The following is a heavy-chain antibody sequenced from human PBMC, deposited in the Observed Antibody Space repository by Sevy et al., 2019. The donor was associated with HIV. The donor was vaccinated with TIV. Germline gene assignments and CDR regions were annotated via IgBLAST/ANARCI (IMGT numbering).Heavy chain of an antibody. J-gene: IGHJ4*01. CDR2: VSLTSLST. V-gene: IGHV3-23*01. CDR1: GFSFSNYV. Sequence: GGSLRLSCTASGFSFSNYVMAWVRQAPGKGLGWVSSVSLTSLSTYYAESVKGRFTISSNNSNNTLYLQMNSLRAEDTAIYYCAKLHGRMIPGNGALDYWGRGTLVTVSS. D-gene: IGHD3-16*01. CDR3: AKLHGRMIPGNGALDY.